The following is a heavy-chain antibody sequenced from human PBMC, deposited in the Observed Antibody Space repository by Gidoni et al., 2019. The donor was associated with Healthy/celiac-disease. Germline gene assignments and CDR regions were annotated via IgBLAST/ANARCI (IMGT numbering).Heavy chain of an antibody. V-gene: IGHV1-3*01. Sequence: QVHLVQSGAEVTKPGASVQVSCKASGYTFTSYAMHWVRQAPGQRLEWMGRINAGNGNTKYAQKFQGRVTSTRDTSASTAYMELSSLRSEDTAVYYCARDQSITIFGVVIPLGGMDVWGQGTTVTVSS. CDR3: ARDQSITIFGVVIPLGGMDV. CDR2: INAGNGNT. J-gene: IGHJ6*02. D-gene: IGHD3-3*01. CDR1: GYTFTSYA.